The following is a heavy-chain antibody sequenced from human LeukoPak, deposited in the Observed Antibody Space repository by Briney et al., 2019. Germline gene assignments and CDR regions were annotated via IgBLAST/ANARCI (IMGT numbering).Heavy chain of an antibody. CDR3: ASDSGSYSYDYYYYDGMDV. V-gene: IGHV1-69*13. J-gene: IGHJ6*04. D-gene: IGHD3-10*01. CDR2: IIPIFGTA. Sequence: SVKVSCKASGGTFSSYAISWVRQAPGQGLEWMGGIIPIFGTANYAQKFQGRVTITADESTSTAYMELSSLRSEDTAVYYCASDSGSYSYDYYYYDGMDVWGKGTTVTVSS. CDR1: GGTFSSYA.